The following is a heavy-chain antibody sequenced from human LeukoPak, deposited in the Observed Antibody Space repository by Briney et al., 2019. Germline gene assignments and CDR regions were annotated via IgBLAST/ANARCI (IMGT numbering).Heavy chain of an antibody. D-gene: IGHD3-16*01. V-gene: IGHV4-61*01. J-gene: IGHJ5*02. CDR1: GGSVNSVSYY. CDR3: ARHYGP. CDR2: ISYRGST. Sequence: SETLSLTCTVSGGSVNSVSYYWSWIRQPPGKGLEWIGYISYRGSTNYNPSPKSRVTTSVDTSKNQFSLKLNSVTAADTAVYYCARHYGPWGQGTLVTVSS.